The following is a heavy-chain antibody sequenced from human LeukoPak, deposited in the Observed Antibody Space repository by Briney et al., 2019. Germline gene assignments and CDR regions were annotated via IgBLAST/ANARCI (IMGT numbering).Heavy chain of an antibody. CDR3: ARDPGKYSGYDYVNYGYFDL. Sequence: GGSLRLSCAASGFTFSSYSMNWVRQAPGKGLEWVSSISSSSSYIYYADSVKGRFTISRDNAKNSLYLQMNSLRAEDTAVYYCARDPGKYSGYDYVNYGYFDLWGRGTLVTVSS. V-gene: IGHV3-21*01. D-gene: IGHD5-12*01. J-gene: IGHJ2*01. CDR2: ISSSSSYI. CDR1: GFTFSSYS.